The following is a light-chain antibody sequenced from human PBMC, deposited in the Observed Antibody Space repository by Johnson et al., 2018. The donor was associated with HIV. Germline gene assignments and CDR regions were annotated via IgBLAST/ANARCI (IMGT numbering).Light chain of an antibody. CDR2: DNN. CDR1: SSNIGNNY. CDR3: GTWDTSLSVYV. Sequence: QSVLTQPPSVSAAPGQKVTISCSGSSSNIGNNYVSWYQQLPGTAPKLLIYDNNKRPSGIPDRFSGSKSGTSVTLAITVLQTGDEADYYCGTWDTSLSVYVFGTGTKLTVL. V-gene: IGLV1-51*01. J-gene: IGLJ1*01.